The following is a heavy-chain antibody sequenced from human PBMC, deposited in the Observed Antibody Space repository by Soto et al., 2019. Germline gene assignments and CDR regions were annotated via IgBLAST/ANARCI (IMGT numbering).Heavy chain of an antibody. V-gene: IGHV1-69*13. D-gene: IGHD5-12*01. CDR3: AKDGGKDGYFGNWFDP. J-gene: IGHJ5*02. CDR1: GYTFTSYA. CDR2: IIPIFGSA. Sequence: SVKVSCKASGYTFTSYAITWVRQAPGQGLEWLGRIIPIFGSANYAQKFQGRVTITADESTTTAYMELSSLRSGDTAVYYCAKDGGKDGYFGNWFDPWGQGTLVTVS.